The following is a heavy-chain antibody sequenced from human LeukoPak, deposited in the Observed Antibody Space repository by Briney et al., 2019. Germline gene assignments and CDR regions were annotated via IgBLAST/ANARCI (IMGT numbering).Heavy chain of an antibody. Sequence: ASVKVSCKASGYTFSSSEISWVRQAPGQGLEWIGWISPYSGRTTYGHKFQGRVTMTRNTSISTAYMELSSLRSEDTAVYYCARGGGYYGSGRAYYYYMDVWGKGTTVTISS. J-gene: IGHJ6*03. CDR1: GYTFSSSE. CDR3: ARGGGYYGSGRAYYYYMDV. CDR2: ISPYSGRT. D-gene: IGHD3-10*01. V-gene: IGHV1-8*02.